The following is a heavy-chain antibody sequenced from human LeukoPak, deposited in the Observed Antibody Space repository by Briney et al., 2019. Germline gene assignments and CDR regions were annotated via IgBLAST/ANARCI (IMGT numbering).Heavy chain of an antibody. CDR2: INPNSGGT. CDR1: GYTFTGYY. CDR3: ARHYYGSGSYSPPDY. V-gene: IGHV1-2*02. J-gene: IGHJ4*02. D-gene: IGHD3-10*01. Sequence: GASVKVSCKASGYTFTGYYMHWVRQAPGQGLEWMGWINPNSGGTNYAQKFQGRVTMTRDTSISTAYMELSRLRSDDTAVYYCARHYYGSGSYSPPDYWGQGTLVTVSS.